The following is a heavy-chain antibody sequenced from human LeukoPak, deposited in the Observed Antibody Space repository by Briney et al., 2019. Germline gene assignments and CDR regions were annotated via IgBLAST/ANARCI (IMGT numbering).Heavy chain of an antibody. CDR1: GFTFSSYG. D-gene: IGHD1-1*01. J-gene: IGHJ4*02. Sequence: GGSLRLSCAASGFTFSSYGMHWVRQAPGKGLEWVAVISYDGSNKYYADSVKGRFTISRDNSKNTLYLQMNSLRAEDTAVYYCARGTFFLDYWGQGTLVTVSS. CDR3: ARGTFFLDY. CDR2: ISYDGSNK. V-gene: IGHV3-30*03.